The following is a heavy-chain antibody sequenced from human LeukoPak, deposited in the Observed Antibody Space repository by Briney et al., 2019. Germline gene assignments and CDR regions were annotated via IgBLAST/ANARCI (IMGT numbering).Heavy chain of an antibody. CDR3: ARRGFTMVRVLLPHMDV. CDR2: IRYDGSNK. D-gene: IGHD3-10*01. V-gene: IGHV3-30*02. Sequence: GGSLRLSCAASGFTFSSYGIDWVRQAPGKGLEWVAFIRYDGSNKFYADSVKGRFTISRDNAKNSLYLQMNSLRAEDTAVYYCARRGFTMVRVLLPHMDVWGKGTTVTVSS. J-gene: IGHJ6*03. CDR1: GFTFSSYG.